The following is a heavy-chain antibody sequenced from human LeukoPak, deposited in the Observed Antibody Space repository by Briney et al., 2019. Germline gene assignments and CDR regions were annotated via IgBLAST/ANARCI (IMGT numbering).Heavy chain of an antibody. CDR2: IHRDGGMT. J-gene: IGHJ6*03. CDR3: VRETGTIGYYMDV. D-gene: IGHD2-15*01. V-gene: IGHV3-74*01. Sequence: GGSLRLSCAASGLTFTGNSMHWVRQGPGKGLVWVARIHRDGGMTRYADSVEGRFTISRDNAKNTLYQRMNSLRAEDTTIYYCVRETGTIGYYMDVWGKGTTVTVSS. CDR1: GLTFTGNS.